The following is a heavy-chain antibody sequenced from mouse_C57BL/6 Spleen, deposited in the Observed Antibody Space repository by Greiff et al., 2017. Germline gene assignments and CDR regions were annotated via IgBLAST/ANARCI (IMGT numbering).Heavy chain of an antibody. V-gene: IGHV1-22*01. Sequence: EVHLVESGPELVKPGASVKMSCKASGYTFTDYNMHWVKQSHGKSLEWIGYINPNNGGTSYNQKFKGKATLTVNKSSSTAYMELRSLTSEDSAVYYCARPEGYFDYWGQGTTLTVSS. CDR2: INPNNGGT. CDR1: GYTFTDYN. J-gene: IGHJ2*01. CDR3: ARPEGYFDY.